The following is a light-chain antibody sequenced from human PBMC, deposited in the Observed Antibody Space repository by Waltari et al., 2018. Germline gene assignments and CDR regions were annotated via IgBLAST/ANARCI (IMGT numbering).Light chain of an antibody. CDR2: WAS. CDR3: QQYYTPPFT. J-gene: IGKJ3*01. V-gene: IGKV4-1*01. CDR1: QSVLYASVNKNH. Sequence: DIVMTQSPDSLAVSLGERATLNCKSIQSVLYASVNKNHLAWYQQKPGQPPKLLIFWASTRESGVPDRFSGSGSGADFTLTISSLQAEDVAVYYCQQYYTPPFTFGPGTKVEIK.